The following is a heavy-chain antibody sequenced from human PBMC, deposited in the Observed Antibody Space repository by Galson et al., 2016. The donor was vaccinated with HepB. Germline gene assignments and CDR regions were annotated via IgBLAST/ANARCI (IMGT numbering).Heavy chain of an antibody. Sequence: PALVKPTQTLTLTRTFSGFSLRTSGMGVGWIRQPPGKALEWLGIIYWDDDKRYSPSLKSRVTITTDTSKNQVVLTMTNMDPEDKATYFCAHRPRHRGDFFDHGGQGTLVTV. D-gene: IGHD1-14*01. V-gene: IGHV2-5*02. CDR2: IYWDDDK. CDR1: GFSLRTSGMG. J-gene: IGHJ4*02. CDR3: AHRPRHRGDFFDH.